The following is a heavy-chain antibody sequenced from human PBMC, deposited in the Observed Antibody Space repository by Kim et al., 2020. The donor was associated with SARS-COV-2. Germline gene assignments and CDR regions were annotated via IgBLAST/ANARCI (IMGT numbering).Heavy chain of an antibody. J-gene: IGHJ4*02. Sequence: SADSVKGRFTISRDNAKNSLYLQMNSLRAEDTAVYYCARPGDGYNAFDYWGQGALVTVSS. D-gene: IGHD5-12*01. CDR3: ARPGDGYNAFDY. V-gene: IGHV3-11*01.